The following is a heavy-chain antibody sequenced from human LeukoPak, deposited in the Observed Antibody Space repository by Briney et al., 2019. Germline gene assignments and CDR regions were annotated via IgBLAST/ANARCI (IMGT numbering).Heavy chain of an antibody. J-gene: IGHJ5*02. D-gene: IGHD6-13*01. V-gene: IGHV4-4*02. Sequence: PSGTLSLTCAVSGGSISSSNWWSWVRQPPGKGLEWIGEIYHSGSANYNPSLKSRVTISVDKSKDQFSLELTSVTAADTAVYYCARGLGTAAGTNSWGQGTLVTVSS. CDR1: GGSISSSNW. CDR3: ARGLGTAAGTNS. CDR2: IYHSGSA.